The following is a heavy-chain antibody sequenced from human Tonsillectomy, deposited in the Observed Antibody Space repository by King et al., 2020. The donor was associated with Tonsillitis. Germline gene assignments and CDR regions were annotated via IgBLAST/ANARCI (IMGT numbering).Heavy chain of an antibody. J-gene: IGHJ2*01. CDR2: ISSSSSTI. Sequence: VQLVESGGGLVQPGGSLRLSCAASGFTFSSYSMNWVRQAPGKGLEWVSYISSSSSTIYYADSVKGRFTISRDNAKNSLYLQMNSLRAEDTAVYYCARDLDMGDWYFDLWGRGTLVTVSS. D-gene: IGHD2-15*01. V-gene: IGHV3-48*01. CDR3: ARDLDMGDWYFDL. CDR1: GFTFSSYS.